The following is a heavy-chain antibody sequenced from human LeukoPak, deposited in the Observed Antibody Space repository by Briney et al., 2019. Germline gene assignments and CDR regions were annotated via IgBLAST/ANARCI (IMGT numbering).Heavy chain of an antibody. D-gene: IGHD4-17*01. J-gene: IGHJ3*02. V-gene: IGHV1-58*01. CDR2: IVVGSGNT. CDR1: GFTFTSSA. CDR3: AAARSLYGDHDAFDI. Sequence: GASVKVSCKASGFTFTSSAVQWVRQARGQRLEWIGWIVVGSGNTNYAQKFQERVTITRDMSTSTAYMELSSLRSEDTAMYYCAAARSLYGDHDAFDIWGQGTMVTVSS.